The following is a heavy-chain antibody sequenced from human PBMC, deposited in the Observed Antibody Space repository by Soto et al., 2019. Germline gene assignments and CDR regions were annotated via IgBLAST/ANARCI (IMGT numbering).Heavy chain of an antibody. D-gene: IGHD1-7*01. J-gene: IGHJ4*02. CDR3: AKARNSYNWNYHYFDY. V-gene: IGHV3-30*18. CDR1: GFTFSIYG. CDR2: ISYDGSNK. Sequence: QPGGSLRLSCAASGFTFSIYGMHWVRQAPGKGLEWVAVISYDGSNKYYADSVKGRFTISRDKSKNTLYLQMNSLRAEDSAVYSCAKARNSYNWNYHYFDYWGLGTQVTVPS.